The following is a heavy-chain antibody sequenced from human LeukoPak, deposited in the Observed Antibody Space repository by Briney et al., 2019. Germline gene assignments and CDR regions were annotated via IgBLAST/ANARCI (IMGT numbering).Heavy chain of an antibody. CDR2: IYYSGST. CDR3: ARRFVGLDSSWGASDI. CDR1: GGSISGYY. J-gene: IGHJ3*02. D-gene: IGHD6-13*01. V-gene: IGHV4-59*08. Sequence: PSESLSLTCTVSGGSISGYYWGWIRQPPGKGLEWIGYIYYSGSTNYNPSLKSRVTISVDTSKNQFSLKLSSVTAADTAVYYCARRFVGLDSSWGASDIWGLGTMVTVSS.